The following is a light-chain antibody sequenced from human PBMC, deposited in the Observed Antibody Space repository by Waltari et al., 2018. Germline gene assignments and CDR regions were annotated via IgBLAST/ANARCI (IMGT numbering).Light chain of an antibody. CDR2: EIN. CDR3: CSYAGSDTFHYV. CDR1: DNAVGRYKL. J-gene: IGLJ1*01. Sequence: HSALTQPASVSGSPGQSIPISCTGSDNAVGRYKLVAWYQHHPGNAPKPIIYEINKRPSGVSNRFSGSKSGNTASLTISGLQIEDEADYHCCSYAGSDTFHYVFGSGTQVTVL. V-gene: IGLV2-23*02.